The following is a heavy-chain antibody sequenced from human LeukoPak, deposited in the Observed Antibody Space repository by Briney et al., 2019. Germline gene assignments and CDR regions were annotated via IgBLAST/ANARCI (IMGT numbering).Heavy chain of an antibody. V-gene: IGHV1-46*01. CDR3: ARDLALVRDGGSFDYYYMDV. J-gene: IGHJ6*03. CDR1: GYTFTSYY. CDR2: INPGGGST. Sequence: ASVKVSCKASGYTFTSYYMHWVRQAPGQGLEWMGIINPGGGSTSYAQKFQGRVTMTRDTSTSTVYMELSSLRSEDTAVYYCARDLALVRDGGSFDYYYMDVWGKGTTVTVSS. D-gene: IGHD1-26*01.